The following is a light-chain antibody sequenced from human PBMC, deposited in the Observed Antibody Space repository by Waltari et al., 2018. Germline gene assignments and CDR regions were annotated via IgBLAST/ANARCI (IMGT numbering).Light chain of an antibody. CDR1: QSVGRS. Sequence: EVVLTQSPGTLSLSPGERVTLSCRASQSVGRSLVWYQQKPGKAPRLLIYGASSRATGIPDRFSGSGSGTDFSLTISRLEPEDFAIYYCQKYERLPATFGQGTKVGIK. V-gene: IGKV3-20*01. J-gene: IGKJ1*01. CDR3: QKYERLPAT. CDR2: GAS.